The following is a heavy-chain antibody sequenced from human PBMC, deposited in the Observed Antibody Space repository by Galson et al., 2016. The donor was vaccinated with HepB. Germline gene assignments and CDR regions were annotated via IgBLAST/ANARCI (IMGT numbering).Heavy chain of an antibody. CDR1: GFSMSTDGVG. CDR2: IYWKGTK. CDR3: ATRPDYGDYEGAFNF. Sequence: PALVKPTQTLTLTCTLSGFSMSTDGVGVGWIRQPPGKALEWLALIYWKGTKRFSPSLRNRLSITTDTSRNQVVLTMTDMDPVDTATYYCATRPDYGDYEGAFNFWGQGTMVTVSS. V-gene: IGHV2-5*01. D-gene: IGHD4-17*01. J-gene: IGHJ3*01.